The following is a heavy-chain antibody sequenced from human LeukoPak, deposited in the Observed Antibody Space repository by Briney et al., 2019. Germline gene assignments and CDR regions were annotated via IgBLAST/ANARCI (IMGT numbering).Heavy chain of an antibody. CDR1: GFTFSSYG. Sequence: PGRSLTLSCAASGFTFSSYGMHWVRQAPGKGLEGVADIWYDGSNKYYADSVKGRFTISRDNSKNTLYLQMNSLRAEDTAVYYCARGGEGHYCDYWGQGTLVTVSS. D-gene: IGHD3-16*01. V-gene: IGHV3-33*01. CDR2: IWYDGSNK. J-gene: IGHJ4*02. CDR3: ARGGEGHYCDY.